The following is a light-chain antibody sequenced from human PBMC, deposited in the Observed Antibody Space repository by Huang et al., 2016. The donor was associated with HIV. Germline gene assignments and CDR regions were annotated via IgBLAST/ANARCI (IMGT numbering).Light chain of an antibody. J-gene: IGKJ2*01. V-gene: IGKV3-15*01. CDR2: AAS. CDR3: QQYNKWPPEYT. CDR1: QSVNTN. Sequence: VMMSQSPATLAASPGERVTLSCGASQSVNTNLACYQQKPGQPPRLLIYAASTRATGVPARFAGSGAGTEFTLTIDSLQSDDFAVYYCQQYNKWPPEYTFGQGTRLEIK.